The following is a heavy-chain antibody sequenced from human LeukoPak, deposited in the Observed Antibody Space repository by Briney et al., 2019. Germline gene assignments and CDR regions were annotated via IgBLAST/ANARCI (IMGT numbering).Heavy chain of an antibody. D-gene: IGHD3-10*01. Sequence: GGSLRLSCAASGFTFSSYAMSWVRQAPGKGLEWVSGVTGSGSAGSTYYADSVKGRFTISRDNSKNTLYLQMNSLRAEDTAVYYCAKQGTYYYGSGSYSGYWGQGTLVTVSS. CDR1: GFTFSSYA. CDR2: VTGSGSAGST. V-gene: IGHV3-23*01. CDR3: AKQGTYYYGSGSYSGY. J-gene: IGHJ4*02.